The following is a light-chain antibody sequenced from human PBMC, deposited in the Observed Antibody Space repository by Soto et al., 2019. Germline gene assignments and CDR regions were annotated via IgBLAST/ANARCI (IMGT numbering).Light chain of an antibody. CDR2: GAS. CDR3: QRYNSWPYT. CDR1: QSVGSN. V-gene: IGKV3-15*01. J-gene: IGKJ2*01. Sequence: EIVMTQSPATLSASAGERATLSCRASQSVGSNLAWYQQKPGQAPRLLIYGASGRATGIPARFSGSGSGTEFTLTISSLQSEDFAAYYCQRYNSWPYTFGQGTKLEIK.